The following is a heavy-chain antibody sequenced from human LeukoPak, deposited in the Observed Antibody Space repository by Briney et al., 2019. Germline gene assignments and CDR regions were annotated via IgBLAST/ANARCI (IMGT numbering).Heavy chain of an antibody. CDR1: GFTVSSNY. Sequence: GGSLRLSCAASGFTVSSNYMSWVRQAPGKGLEWVSVIYSGGSTYYADSVKGRFTISRDNSKNTLYLQMNSQRAEDTAGYYCARSTWGSRRYYYYGMDVWGQGTTVTVSS. CDR3: ARSTWGSRRYYYYGMDV. CDR2: IYSGGST. D-gene: IGHD7-27*01. J-gene: IGHJ6*02. V-gene: IGHV3-66*02.